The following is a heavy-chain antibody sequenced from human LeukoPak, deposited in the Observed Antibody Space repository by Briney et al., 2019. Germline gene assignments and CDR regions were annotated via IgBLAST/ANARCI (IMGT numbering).Heavy chain of an antibody. CDR2: FRGNGGST. D-gene: IGHD1-26*01. J-gene: IGHJ4*02. Sequence: PGGSLRLSCADSGFTSSSSATSWVRPAPGKGLEWVSTFRGNGGSTYYVGAVKGRFTISRDNSKNALYLQMNSLRAEDTAVYYCAREFSESYYYFDYWGQGTLVTVSS. V-gene: IGHV3-23*01. CDR3: AREFSESYYYFDY. CDR1: GFTSSSSA.